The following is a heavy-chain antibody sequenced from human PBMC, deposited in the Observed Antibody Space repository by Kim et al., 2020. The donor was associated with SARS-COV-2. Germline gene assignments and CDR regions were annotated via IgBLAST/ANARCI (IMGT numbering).Heavy chain of an antibody. J-gene: IGHJ4*02. CDR3: ARACLNRTNLTGLDH. CDR2: IKEDGSQT. D-gene: IGHD7-27*01. Sequence: GGSLRLSCAASGFTFSSYWMRWVRQAPGRGLEWVANIKEDGSQTYYVDSVKGRFTISRDNSKNSLYLQMNSLRAEDTAVYYCARACLNRTNLTGLDHWGQGTLVTVSS. CDR1: GFTFSSYW. V-gene: IGHV3-7*03.